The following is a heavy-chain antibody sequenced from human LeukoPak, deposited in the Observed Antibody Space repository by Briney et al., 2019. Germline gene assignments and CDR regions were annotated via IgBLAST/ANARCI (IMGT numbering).Heavy chain of an antibody. CDR3: ARAKRPTGAADY. V-gene: IGHV3-66*01. D-gene: IGHD7-27*01. CDR2: IYSGGST. CDR1: GITVSSND. Sequence: GGSLRLSCTASGITVSSNDMCWVRQAPGKGLEWVSVIYSGGSTYYADSVKGRFTISRDNSKNTLYLQMNSLRAEDTAVYYCARAKRPTGAADYWGQGTLVTVSS. J-gene: IGHJ4*02.